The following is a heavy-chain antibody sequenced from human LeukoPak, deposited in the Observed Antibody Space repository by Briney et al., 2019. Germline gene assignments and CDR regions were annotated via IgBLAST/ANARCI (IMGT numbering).Heavy chain of an antibody. J-gene: IGHJ4*02. CDR3: AKDRIGSSWYSPLDY. D-gene: IGHD6-13*01. CDR1: GFTFSSYW. Sequence: GGSLRLSCAASGFTFSSYWMSWVRQAPGKGLEWVANIKDDGSEKYYVDSVKGRFTVSRDNAKNSLSLQMNSLRAEDTAVYYCAKDRIGSSWYSPLDYWGQGTLVTVSS. CDR2: IKDDGSEK. V-gene: IGHV3-7*03.